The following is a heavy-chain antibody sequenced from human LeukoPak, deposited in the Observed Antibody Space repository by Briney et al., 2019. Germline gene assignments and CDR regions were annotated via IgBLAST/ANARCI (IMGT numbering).Heavy chain of an antibody. V-gene: IGHV4-39*01. CDR2: IYYSGNT. CDR3: ARQQPEVDY. CDR1: GGSISSSSFY. D-gene: IGHD1-14*01. Sequence: SETLPLTCTVSGGSISSSSFYWGWIRQPPGKGLEWIGSIYYSGNTYYNPSLKSRVTISVDTSKNQFSLKLNSVAAADTAVYYCARQQPEVDYWGQGTLVTVSS. J-gene: IGHJ4*02.